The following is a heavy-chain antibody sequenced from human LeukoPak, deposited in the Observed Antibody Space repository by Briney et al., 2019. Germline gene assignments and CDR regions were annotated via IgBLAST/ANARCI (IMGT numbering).Heavy chain of an antibody. Sequence: GGSLRLSCAASGFTFSSYDMHWVRHATGKGLEWVSAIGTAGDTYYPGSVKGRFTISRENAKNSLYLQVNSLRAGDTAVYYCARSGSYGAFDIWGQGTMVTVSS. CDR3: ARSGSYGAFDI. V-gene: IGHV3-13*01. D-gene: IGHD1-26*01. CDR1: GFTFSSYD. J-gene: IGHJ3*02. CDR2: IGTAGDT.